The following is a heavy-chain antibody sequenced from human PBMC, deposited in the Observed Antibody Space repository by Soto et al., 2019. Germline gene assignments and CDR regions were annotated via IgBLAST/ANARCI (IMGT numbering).Heavy chain of an antibody. CDR1: RDTFTNCY. V-gene: IGHV1-46*01. CDR3: AGGGADLATIGSLDY. D-gene: IGHD3-16*01. CDR2: VHDSGATP. Sequence: ASGEPSSKAPRDTFTNCYLRWPCHSPRHGHEWMGVVHDSGATPTCEQKFQGRVTMARDTSTSTVYVELSSLTSEDTAVYYCAGGGADLATIGSLDYWGQGTLDTVS. J-gene: IGHJ4*02.